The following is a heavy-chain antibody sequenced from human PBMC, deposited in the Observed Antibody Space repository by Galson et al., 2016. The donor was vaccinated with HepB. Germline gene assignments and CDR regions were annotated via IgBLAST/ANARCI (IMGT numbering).Heavy chain of an antibody. CDR1: GYTFTSNY. CDR3: ARLTFQYESGGSYSHNGFWDY. D-gene: IGHD3-22*01. J-gene: IGHJ4*02. Sequence: SVKVSCKASGYTFTSNYIHWVRQAPGQGLEWMGKINPSGGDTNYAQQFQGRVTMTRDTSTSTVYMELSSLRSEDTAVYYCARLTFQYESGGSYSHNGFWDYWGQGTLVTVSS. V-gene: IGHV1-46*01. CDR2: INPSGGDT.